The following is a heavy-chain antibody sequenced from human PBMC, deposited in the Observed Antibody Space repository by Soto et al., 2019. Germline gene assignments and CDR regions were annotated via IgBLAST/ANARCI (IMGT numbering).Heavy chain of an antibody. CDR1: GFTFSSYA. J-gene: IGHJ6*02. D-gene: IGHD2-2*01. CDR2: ISGSGGST. CDR3: AKFPGYCSSTSCSDYYYYGMDV. V-gene: IGHV3-23*01. Sequence: GGSLRLSCAASGFTFSSYAMSWVRQAPGKGLEWVSAISGSGGSTYYADSVKGRFTISRDNSKNTLYLQMNSLRAEDTAVYYCAKFPGYCSSTSCSDYYYYGMDVWGPGTTVTVSS.